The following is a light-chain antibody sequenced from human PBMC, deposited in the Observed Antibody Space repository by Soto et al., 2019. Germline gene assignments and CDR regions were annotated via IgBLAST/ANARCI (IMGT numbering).Light chain of an antibody. Sequence: QSALTQPRSVSGSPGQSVTISCTGTSTDVGGYNYVSWYQQPPGKVTKLMLDDVSKRPSGVPDRFSGSKSCNTASLTISGLQAEDEDDYYCCSYSGSDTLYVFGSGTKLTVL. CDR1: STDVGGYNY. V-gene: IGLV2-11*01. CDR3: CSYSGSDTLYV. CDR2: DVS. J-gene: IGLJ1*01.